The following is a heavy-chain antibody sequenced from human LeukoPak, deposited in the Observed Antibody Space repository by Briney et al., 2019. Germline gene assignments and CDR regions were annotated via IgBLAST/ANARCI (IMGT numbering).Heavy chain of an antibody. J-gene: IGHJ4*02. D-gene: IGHD2-15*01. CDR3: AKGCSNGGSCYIRDY. Sequence: GGSLRLSCAASGFTFSSYGIHWVRQAPGKGLEWVAVVSDDGRHTHYADSVKGRFAISRDNSKSTLYLQLNSLRVEDTAVYYCAKGCSNGGSCYIRDYWGQGTLVTVSS. CDR1: GFTFSSYG. V-gene: IGHV3-30*18. CDR2: VSDDGRHT.